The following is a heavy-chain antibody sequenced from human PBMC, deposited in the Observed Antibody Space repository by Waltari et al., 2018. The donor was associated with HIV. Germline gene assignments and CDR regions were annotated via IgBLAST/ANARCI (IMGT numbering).Heavy chain of an antibody. J-gene: IGHJ3*02. V-gene: IGHV3-74*01. Sequence: EVQLVESGGGLVQPGGSLRLSCAASGFHFSSYWLHWVRQAPGKGLVWVSRINSDGSSTSYADSVKGRFTISRDNAKNTLYLQMNSLRAEDTAVYYCATPGGPGAFDIWGQGKMVTVSS. CDR2: INSDGSST. CDR3: ATPGGPGAFDI. D-gene: IGHD3-16*01. CDR1: GFHFSSYW.